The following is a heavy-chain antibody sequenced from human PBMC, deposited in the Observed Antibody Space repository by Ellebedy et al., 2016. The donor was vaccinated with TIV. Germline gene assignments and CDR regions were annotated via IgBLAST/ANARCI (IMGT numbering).Heavy chain of an antibody. D-gene: IGHD4-17*01. V-gene: IGHV3-7*01. CDR1: GFTFSRYW. Sequence: GGSLRLSCAASGFTFSRYWMSWVRQAPGKGLAWVANIKQDGSEKYYVDSVKGRFTISRDNSKNTLYLQMNSLRAEDTAVYYCARWPSGDAPLDYWGQGTLVTVSS. J-gene: IGHJ4*02. CDR2: IKQDGSEK. CDR3: ARWPSGDAPLDY.